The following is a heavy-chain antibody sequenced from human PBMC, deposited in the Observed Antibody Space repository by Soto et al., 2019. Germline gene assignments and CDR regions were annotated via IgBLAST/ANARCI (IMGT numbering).Heavy chain of an antibody. CDR2: ISGSGGST. CDR1: GFTFSSYA. J-gene: IGHJ4*02. Sequence: PGGSLRLSCAHSGFTFSSYAMSWVRQAPGKGLEWVSGISGSGGSTYYGDSVKGRFTISRDNSKKTLYLQMNSLRAEDTAVYYCAKVTNQLPYYFDYWGQGTLVTVSS. V-gene: IGHV3-23*01. CDR3: AKVTNQLPYYFDY. D-gene: IGHD2-2*01.